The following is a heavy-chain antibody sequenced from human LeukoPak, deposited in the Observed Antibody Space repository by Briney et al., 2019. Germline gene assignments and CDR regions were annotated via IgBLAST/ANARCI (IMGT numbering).Heavy chain of an antibody. V-gene: IGHV4-59*01. D-gene: IGHD5-12*01. Sequence: SETLSLTCTVSGDSISGYYWTWIRQPPGKGLEWIGYIDYSGSTSYNPSLKSRVTISVDTSKSQFSLKLSSVTAADTAVYYCARGYSGPVDYWGQGTLVTDSS. CDR1: GDSISGYY. CDR3: ARGYSGPVDY. CDR2: IDYSGST. J-gene: IGHJ4*02.